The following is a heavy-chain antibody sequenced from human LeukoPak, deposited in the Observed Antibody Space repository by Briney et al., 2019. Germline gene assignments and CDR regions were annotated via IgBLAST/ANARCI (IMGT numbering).Heavy chain of an antibody. CDR1: GFTFTAYT. V-gene: IGHV3-21*01. CDR3: AREYCSGGSCGFDP. J-gene: IGHJ5*02. D-gene: IGHD2-15*01. Sequence: GGSLRLSCAASGFTFTAYTINWVRQAPGKGLEWVSYISGSTTDIYYADSVKGRFTISRDNAKNSLYLQMNSLRAEDTAVYYCAREYCSGGSCGFDPWGQGTLVTVSS. CDR2: ISGSTTDI.